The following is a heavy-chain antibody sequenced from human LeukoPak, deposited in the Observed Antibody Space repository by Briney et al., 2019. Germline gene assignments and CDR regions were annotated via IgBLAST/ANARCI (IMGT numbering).Heavy chain of an antibody. D-gene: IGHD3-10*01. CDR1: GLTFSNYA. CDR3: AKGFRTTMVRGVLITPYYFDY. Sequence: GGSLRLSCAVSGLTFSNYAMNWVRQAPGTGLEWVSTIRGSDGSTFYADSAKDRFTISRDNSKNTLYLQMNSLRGEDTAVYYCAKGFRTTMVRGVLITPYYFDYWGQGTLVTVSS. J-gene: IGHJ4*02. V-gene: IGHV3-23*01. CDR2: IRGSDGST.